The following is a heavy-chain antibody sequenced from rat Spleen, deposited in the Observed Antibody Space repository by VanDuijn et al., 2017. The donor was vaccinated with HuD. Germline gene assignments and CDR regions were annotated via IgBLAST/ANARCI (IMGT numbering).Heavy chain of an antibody. D-gene: IGHD1-11*01. Sequence: EVQLVESGGGSVQPGRSMKLSCAASGFTFSNYGMAWVRQAPKKGLEWITYINYDGGSTYYRDSVKGRFTISRDDAKSTLYLQMDSLRSEDTATYYWTTCSCGVYNYWGEGVMVTVSS. V-gene: IGHV5-20*01. J-gene: IGHJ2*01. CDR3: TTCSCGVYNY. CDR2: INYDGGST. CDR1: GFTFSNYG.